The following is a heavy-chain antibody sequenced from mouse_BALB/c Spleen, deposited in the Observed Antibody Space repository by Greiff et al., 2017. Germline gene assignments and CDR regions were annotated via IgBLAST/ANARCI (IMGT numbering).Heavy chain of an antibody. CDR1: GYTFTSYC. CDR3: ARRALSSAFAY. V-gene: IGHV1-7*01. D-gene: IGHD6-1*01. J-gene: IGHJ3*01. Sequence: QVQLQQSGAELAKPGPSVKMSCKASGYTFTSYCMHWVKQRPGQGLEWIGYINPSTGYTEYNQKFKDKATLTADKSSSTAYMQLSSLTSEDSAVYYCARRALSSAFAYWGQGTLVTVSA. CDR2: INPSTGYT.